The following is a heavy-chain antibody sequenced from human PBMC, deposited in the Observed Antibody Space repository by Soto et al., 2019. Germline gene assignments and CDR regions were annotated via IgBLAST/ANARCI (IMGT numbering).Heavy chain of an antibody. J-gene: IGHJ3*02. CDR1: GFTFSSYS. Sequence: EVQLVESGGGLVQPGGSLRLSCAASGFTFSSYSMNWVRQAPGKGLEWVSYISSSSSTIYYADSVKGRFTISRDNAKNSLYLQMNSLRDEDTAVYYCARDSGYGPPYDPFDIWAKGQWSPSLQ. D-gene: IGHD5-12*01. V-gene: IGHV3-48*02. CDR3: ARDSGYGPPYDPFDI. CDR2: ISSSSSTI.